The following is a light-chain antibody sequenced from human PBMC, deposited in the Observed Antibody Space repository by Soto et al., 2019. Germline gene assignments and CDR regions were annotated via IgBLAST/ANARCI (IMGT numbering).Light chain of an antibody. Sequence: EIVLTQSPGTLSLSPGERATLSCRASQSISSSYLAWYQQKPGEAPRLLIYGASSSATGIPDRFSGSGSGTDFTLTISRVEPEDFAGYYWQQYGSSPTFGQGTKVEIK. CDR2: GAS. J-gene: IGKJ1*01. V-gene: IGKV3-20*01. CDR1: QSISSSY. CDR3: QQYGSSPT.